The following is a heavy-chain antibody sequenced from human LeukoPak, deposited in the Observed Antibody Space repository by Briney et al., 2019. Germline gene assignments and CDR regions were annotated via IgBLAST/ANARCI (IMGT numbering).Heavy chain of an antibody. J-gene: IGHJ6*02. CDR2: IYYSGST. V-gene: IGHV4-59*01. D-gene: IGHD3-10*01. CDR3: ARVVAYYGSGSYYRSPSNYYYYGMDV. Sequence: SETLSLTCTGSGGSISSYYWSWIRQPPGKGLEWIGYIYYSGSTNYNPSLKCRVTISVDTSKNQFSLKLSSVTAADTAVYYCARVVAYYGSGSYYRSPSNYYYYGMDVWGQGTTVTVSS. CDR1: GGSISSYY.